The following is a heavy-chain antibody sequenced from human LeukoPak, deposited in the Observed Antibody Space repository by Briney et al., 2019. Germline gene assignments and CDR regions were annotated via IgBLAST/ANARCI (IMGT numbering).Heavy chain of an antibody. CDR2: ISSSSSYI. V-gene: IGHV3-21*01. CDR3: AREEPYYYDSSGYRPQYFDY. Sequence: PGGSLRLSCAASGFTFSSYSMNWVRQAPGKGLQWVSSISSSSSYIYYADSVKGRFTISRDNAKNSLYLQMNSLRAEDTAVYYCAREEPYYYDSSGYRPQYFDYWGQGTLVTVSS. J-gene: IGHJ4*02. D-gene: IGHD3-22*01. CDR1: GFTFSSYS.